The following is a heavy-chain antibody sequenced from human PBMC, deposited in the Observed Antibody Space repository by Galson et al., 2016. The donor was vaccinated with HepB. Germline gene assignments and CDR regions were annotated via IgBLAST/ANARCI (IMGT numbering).Heavy chain of an antibody. Sequence: SLRLSCAASGFTVSSRYMSWVRQAPGKGLEWVSVFYTGGSTYYADSVKGRFTISRDNSKNTLYLQMNSLRAVDTAVYYCARDFNSAFDIWGQGTMVTVSS. CDR3: ARDFNSAFDI. J-gene: IGHJ3*02. V-gene: IGHV3-53*01. CDR2: FYTGGST. CDR1: GFTVSSRY.